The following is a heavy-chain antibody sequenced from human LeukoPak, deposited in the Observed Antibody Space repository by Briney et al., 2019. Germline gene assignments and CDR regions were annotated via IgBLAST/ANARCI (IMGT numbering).Heavy chain of an antibody. CDR1: GFTVSSNY. CDR2: IYSGGST. V-gene: IGHV3-53*01. CDR3: ARPRGYDGSGSYYN. J-gene: IGHJ4*02. D-gene: IGHD3-10*01. Sequence: PGGYLRLSCAASGFTVSSNYMSWVRQAPGKGLEWVSVIYSGGSTYYADSVKGRFTISRDNSKNTLYLQMNSLRAEDTAVYYCARPRGYDGSGSYYNWGQGTLVTVSS.